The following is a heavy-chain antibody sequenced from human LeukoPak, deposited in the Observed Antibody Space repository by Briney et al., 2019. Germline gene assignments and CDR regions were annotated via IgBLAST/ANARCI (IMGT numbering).Heavy chain of an antibody. J-gene: IGHJ5*02. Sequence: ASVKVSCKASGYTFTGYYMHWVRQAPGQGLEWMGWINPNSGGTNYAQKFQGRVTMTRDTSISTAYMELSRLRSDDTAVYYCARNYLAYCGGDCYSTWGQGTLVTVSS. CDR2: INPNSGGT. CDR3: ARNYLAYCGGDCYST. D-gene: IGHD2-21*01. V-gene: IGHV1-2*02. CDR1: GYTFTGYY.